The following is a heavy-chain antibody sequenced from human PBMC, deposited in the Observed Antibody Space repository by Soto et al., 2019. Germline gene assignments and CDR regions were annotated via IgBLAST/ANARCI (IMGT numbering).Heavy chain of an antibody. CDR2: VYYTGIT. J-gene: IGHJ4*02. CDR1: GGSITYYN. CDR3: AGAAAADY. D-gene: IGHD6-13*01. Sequence: SETLSLTCTVSGGSITYYNWGWIRQPPGKGLEWIGNVYYTGITHFNPSLKSRVSMSVDTSKNQFSLKLSSVTTADTAVYYCAGAAAADYWGQGTLVTVSS. V-gene: IGHV4-59*01.